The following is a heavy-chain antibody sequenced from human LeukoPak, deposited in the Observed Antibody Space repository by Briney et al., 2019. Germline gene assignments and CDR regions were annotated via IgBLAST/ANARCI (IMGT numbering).Heavy chain of an antibody. CDR1: GGTFGSFT. J-gene: IGHJ5*02. CDR2: IILIFVTP. CDR3: AMTLGDSGVDCCSSNNMFDP. V-gene: IGHV1-69*13. D-gene: IGHD2-21*01. Sequence: ASVRVSCKAPGGTFGSFTITWVRQALGQGLEWMGGIILIFVTPVSAQKFQGSVTITADESTSTAYMDMRRPTSEDTAVYYCAMTLGDSGVDCCSSNNMFDPWGQGTLVTVSS.